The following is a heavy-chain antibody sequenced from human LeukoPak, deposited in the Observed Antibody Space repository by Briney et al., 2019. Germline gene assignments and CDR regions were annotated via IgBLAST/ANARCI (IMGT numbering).Heavy chain of an antibody. CDR3: ASVTTVTTKGHGAFDI. Sequence: SVKVSCKASGGTFSSSAISWVRQAPGQGLEWLGGNIPIFGSSNYAQNFQDRVTITADESTSTAYMELSSLRSEDTAVYYCASVTTVTTKGHGAFDIWGQGTMVTVSS. J-gene: IGHJ3*02. V-gene: IGHV1-69*13. CDR2: NIPIFGSS. D-gene: IGHD4-17*01. CDR1: GGTFSSSA.